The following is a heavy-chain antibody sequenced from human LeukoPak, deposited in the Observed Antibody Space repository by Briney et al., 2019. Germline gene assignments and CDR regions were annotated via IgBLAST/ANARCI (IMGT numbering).Heavy chain of an antibody. CDR3: ATVLGGYNYGPNEY. J-gene: IGHJ4*02. CDR2: FDPEDGER. Sequence: GASVKVSCKVSGYTLTELSMHWVRQAPGKGLEWMGGFDPEDGERIYAQKFQGRVTMTEDTSTDTAYMELSSLRSEDTAVYYCATVLGGYNYGPNEYWGQGTLVTVSS. V-gene: IGHV1-24*01. D-gene: IGHD5-18*01. CDR1: GYTLTELS.